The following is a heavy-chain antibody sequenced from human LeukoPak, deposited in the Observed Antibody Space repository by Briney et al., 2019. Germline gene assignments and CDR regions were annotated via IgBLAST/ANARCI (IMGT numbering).Heavy chain of an antibody. CDR3: ARDYGDIPPDWYYDL. Sequence: SQTLSLTCTVSGGSISSGSFYWSWIRQPAGKGLEWIGRIYISGSTNYNPSLKSRVTISVDTSKNQFSLKLRSVTAADTAVYYCARDYGDIPPDWYYDLWGRGTLVTVSS. D-gene: IGHD4-17*01. V-gene: IGHV4-61*02. CDR1: GGSISSGSFY. CDR2: IYISGST. J-gene: IGHJ2*01.